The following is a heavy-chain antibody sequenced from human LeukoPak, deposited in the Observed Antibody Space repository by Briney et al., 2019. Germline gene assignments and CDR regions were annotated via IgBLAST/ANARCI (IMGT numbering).Heavy chain of an antibody. J-gene: IGHJ4*02. CDR2: IYYSRST. V-gene: IGHV4-39*01. CDR1: GGPISSSSYY. CDR3: ARHNLSFDFWSGYDY. D-gene: IGHD3-3*01. Sequence: SETLSLTCTVSGGPISSSSYYWGWIRQPPGKGLEWIGSIYYSRSTYYNPSLKSRVTISVDTSKNQFSLKLSSVTAADTAVYYCARHNLSFDFWSGYDYWGQGTLVTVSS.